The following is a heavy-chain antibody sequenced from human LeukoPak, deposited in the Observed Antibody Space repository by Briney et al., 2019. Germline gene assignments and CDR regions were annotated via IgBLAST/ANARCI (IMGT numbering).Heavy chain of an antibody. Sequence: PSETLSLTCTISGVSISPYYWSWLRQPAGKGLEWIGRISPSGTTNYNPSLRSRVTMSVDTSENQFSLKLSSVNAADTAVYYCASGGHNYGSPFDYWGQGTLVTVSS. D-gene: IGHD5-18*01. CDR1: GVSISPYY. CDR2: ISPSGTT. CDR3: ASGGHNYGSPFDY. J-gene: IGHJ4*02. V-gene: IGHV4-4*07.